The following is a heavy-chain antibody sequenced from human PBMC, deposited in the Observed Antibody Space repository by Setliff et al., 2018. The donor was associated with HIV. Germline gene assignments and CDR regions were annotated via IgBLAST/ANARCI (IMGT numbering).Heavy chain of an antibody. CDR1: GGSISGYY. CDR2: INHSGNT. Sequence: SETLSLTCTVSGGSISGYYWSWIRQPPGKGLEWIGEINHSGNTNYNPSLKSRLIISVDTSKKQFSLKRRSVTAADTAIYYCARVPGYSSGSSYMEVWGKGTTVTAP. V-gene: IGHV4-34*01. J-gene: IGHJ6*03. CDR3: ARVPGYSSGSSYMEV. D-gene: IGHD6-19*01.